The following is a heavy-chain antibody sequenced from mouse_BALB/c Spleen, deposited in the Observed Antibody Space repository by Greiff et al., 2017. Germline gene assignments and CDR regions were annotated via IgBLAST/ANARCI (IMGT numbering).Heavy chain of an antibody. V-gene: IGHV1S132*01. J-gene: IGHJ4*01. Sequence: QVQLKESGAELVKPGASVKLSCKTSGYTFTSYWIPWVKQRPGQGLGWIGEIFPGTGTTYYNEKFKGKATLTIDTSSSTAYMQLSSLTSEDSAVYFCARSYCKGAMDYWGQGTSGTVSS. CDR3: ARSYCKGAMDY. CDR1: GYTFTSYW. CDR2: IFPGTGTT.